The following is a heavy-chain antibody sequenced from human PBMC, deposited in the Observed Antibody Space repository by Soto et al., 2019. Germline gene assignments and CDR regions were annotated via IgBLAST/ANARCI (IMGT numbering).Heavy chain of an antibody. J-gene: IGHJ1*01. CDR2: IHPSGDT. V-gene: IGHV1-46*01. Sequence: QVQLVQSGAELKNPGASVKVACKASGYKFTTYFIHWVRQAPGQGLEWMGMIHPSGDTGYAQKFRGRVTMTIDTSTTTAYMELRNLTSEETAVYFSVRGYCTTSPCSGDFQFWGEGTLVTVSS. D-gene: IGHD2-15*01. CDR1: GYKFTTYF. CDR3: VRGYCTTSPCSGDFQF.